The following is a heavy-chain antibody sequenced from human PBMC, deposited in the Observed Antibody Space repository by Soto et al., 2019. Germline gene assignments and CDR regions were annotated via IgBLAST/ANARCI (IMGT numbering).Heavy chain of an antibody. CDR1: GYTFTSYG. J-gene: IGHJ6*02. CDR3: ARVGYCSGGSCYEYYYYGMDV. CDR2: ISAYNGNT. D-gene: IGHD2-15*01. V-gene: IGHV1-18*01. Sequence: ASVKVSCKVSGYTFTSYGISWVRQAPGQGLEWMGWISAYNGNTNYAQKLQGRVTMTTDTSTSTAYMELRSLRSDDTAVYYCARVGYCSGGSCYEYYYYGMDVWGQGTTVTVSS.